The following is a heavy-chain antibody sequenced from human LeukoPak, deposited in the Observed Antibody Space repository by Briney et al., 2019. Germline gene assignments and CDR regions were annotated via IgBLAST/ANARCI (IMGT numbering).Heavy chain of an antibody. D-gene: IGHD1-26*01. CDR3: ARGGATGGRFEN. Sequence: PGGSLRLSCAASGFPFNVQTMSWVRQAPGKGLDWVASMREDGTQIDYVDSVKGRFTISRDNPRNSLDLQMNSLRAEDTAVYYCARGGATGGRFENWGQGTLVTVSS. V-gene: IGHV3-7*01. CDR1: GFPFNVQT. J-gene: IGHJ4*02. CDR2: MREDGTQI.